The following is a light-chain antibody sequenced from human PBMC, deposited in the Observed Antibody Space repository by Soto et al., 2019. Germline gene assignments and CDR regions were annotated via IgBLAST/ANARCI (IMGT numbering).Light chain of an antibody. CDR3: QQRSNWPPYT. V-gene: IGKV3-11*01. CDR1: QSLSSY. Sequence: EIVLTQSPATLSLSPGERATLSCRASQSLSSYLAWYQQKPGQAPRLLIYDASNRATGIPARSSGSGSGTDFTLTISSLQPEDFAVYYCQQRSNWPPYTFGQGTKLEIK. J-gene: IGKJ2*01. CDR2: DAS.